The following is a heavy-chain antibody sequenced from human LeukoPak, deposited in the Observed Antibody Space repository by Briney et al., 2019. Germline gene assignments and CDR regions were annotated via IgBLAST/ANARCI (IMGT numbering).Heavy chain of an antibody. Sequence: SETLSLTCTVSGGSITSSNYYWAWIRQPPGKGLEWIGSVYYGGNTYYNPSLRSRLTISVDTSKNQFSLKLSSVTAADTAVYYCASERGDPNYYYYYMDVWGKGITVTVSS. CDR1: GGSITSSNYY. CDR3: ASERGDPNYYYYYMDV. J-gene: IGHJ6*03. V-gene: IGHV4-39*01. CDR2: VYYGGNT. D-gene: IGHD1-1*01.